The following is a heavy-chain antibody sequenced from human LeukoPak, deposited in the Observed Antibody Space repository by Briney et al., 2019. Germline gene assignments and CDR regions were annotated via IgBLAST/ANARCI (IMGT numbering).Heavy chain of an antibody. CDR2: LVSEDGET. V-gene: IGHV1-24*01. J-gene: IGHJ6*03. Sequence: ASVTVYSKVSGYTPTELSMHWAGQAPGKGREWMGGLVSEDGETIYAQKFQGRVTMTEDTSTDTAYMELSSLRSEDTAVYYCATSSYCSSTSCHKLGYYYYMDVWGKGTTVTVSS. CDR3: ATSSYCSSTSCHKLGYYYYMDV. D-gene: IGHD2-2*01. CDR1: GYTPTELS.